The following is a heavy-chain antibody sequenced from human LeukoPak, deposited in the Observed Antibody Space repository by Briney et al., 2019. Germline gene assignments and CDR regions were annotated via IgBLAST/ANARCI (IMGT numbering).Heavy chain of an antibody. Sequence: ASVKVSSTASGYTFTCYYMHWVRQAPGPGLEWMGWINPNRGGTNYAQKFQGRVTMTRDTSISTAYMELSRLRSDDTAVYYCARIAVAGTDFDYWGQGALVTVSS. V-gene: IGHV1-2*02. D-gene: IGHD6-19*01. CDR3: ARIAVAGTDFDY. CDR1: GYTFTCYY. CDR2: INPNRGGT. J-gene: IGHJ4*02.